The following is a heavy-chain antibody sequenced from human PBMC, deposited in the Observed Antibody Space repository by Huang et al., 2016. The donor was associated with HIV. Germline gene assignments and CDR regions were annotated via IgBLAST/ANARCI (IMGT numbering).Heavy chain of an antibody. D-gene: IGHD7-27*01. CDR2: IYWDEDK. J-gene: IGHJ6*03. Sequence: QTTLKESGPTVIKPTQTLTLTCSFSGFSLNHKGVGVGWIRQPPGKALEWLVPIYWDEDKRFTPSLKNRITITKDTSKNQVVFTMTNLDPMDTGTYYCAHIGRLGNYYMDVWGNGTTVTVSS. CDR1: GFSLNHKGVG. CDR3: AHIGRLGNYYMDV. V-gene: IGHV2-5*02.